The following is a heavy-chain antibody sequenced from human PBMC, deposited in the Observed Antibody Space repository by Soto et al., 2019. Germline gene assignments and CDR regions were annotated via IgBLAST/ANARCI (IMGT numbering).Heavy chain of an antibody. J-gene: IGHJ3*02. D-gene: IGHD3-10*01. CDR1: GFTFSSYG. V-gene: IGHV3-30*18. CDR3: AKVFRENAFDI. Sequence: QVQLVESGGGVVRPGRSLRLSCAASGFTFSSYGMHWVRQAPGKGLEWVAVISYDGSNKYYADSVKGRFTISRDNSKNTLYLQMNSLRAEDTAVYYCAKVFRENAFDIWGQGTMVTVSS. CDR2: ISYDGSNK.